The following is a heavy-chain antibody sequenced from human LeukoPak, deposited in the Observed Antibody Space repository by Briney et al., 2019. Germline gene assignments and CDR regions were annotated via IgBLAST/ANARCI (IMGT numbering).Heavy chain of an antibody. D-gene: IGHD3-10*01. Sequence: PGGSLRLSCAASGFTFSDYYMSWIRQAPGKGLEWVSYISSSGSTIYYADSVKGRFTISRDNAKNSLYLQVNSLRAEDTAVYYCARDITYYYGSGSHYGMDVWGQGTTVTVSS. V-gene: IGHV3-11*01. CDR3: ARDITYYYGSGSHYGMDV. CDR2: ISSSGSTI. J-gene: IGHJ6*02. CDR1: GFTFSDYY.